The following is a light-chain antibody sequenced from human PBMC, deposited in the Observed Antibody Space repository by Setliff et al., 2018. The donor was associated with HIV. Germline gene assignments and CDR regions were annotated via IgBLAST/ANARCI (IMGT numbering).Light chain of an antibody. Sequence: QSALTQPRSVSGSPGQSVTFSCTGSSSDVGAYNFASWYQQHPGKAPKLIIYDVYKRPSGVPDRFSGSKSGDTASLTISGLQSEDEADYYCCSYAGTYTYIFGTGTKVTVL. CDR2: DVY. CDR3: CSYAGTYTYI. V-gene: IGLV2-11*01. CDR1: SSDVGAYNF. J-gene: IGLJ1*01.